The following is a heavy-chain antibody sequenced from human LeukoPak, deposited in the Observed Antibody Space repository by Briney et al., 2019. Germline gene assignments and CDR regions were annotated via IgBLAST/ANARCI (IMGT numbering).Heavy chain of an antibody. V-gene: IGHV3-23*01. CDR3: AKDVGSHSGSYSDY. CDR2: ISGSGGYT. Sequence: GGSLRLSCAASGFSFSSYAMSWVRQAPGKGLEWVSDISGSGGYTRYADSVKGRFTISRDHSRNTLYLQMNSLRAEDTAVYYCAKDVGSHSGSYSDYWGQGTLVTVSS. J-gene: IGHJ4*02. CDR1: GFSFSSYA. D-gene: IGHD1-26*01.